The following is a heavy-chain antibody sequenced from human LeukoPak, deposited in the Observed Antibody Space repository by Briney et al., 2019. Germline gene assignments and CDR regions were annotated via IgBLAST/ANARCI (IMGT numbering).Heavy chain of an antibody. CDR1: GFTFSTSA. CDR2: ISSSGDTT. V-gene: IGHV3-23*01. J-gene: IGHJ3*02. CDR3: AKDRTTVTTLGAFDI. Sequence: GGSLRLSCAASGFTFSTSAMSWVRQAPGKGLERGSAISSSGDTTNYADVVKSRFTISRDSSKETLYLQMNSLRAEDTALYYCAKDRTTVTTLGAFDIWGQGTMVTVSS. D-gene: IGHD4-17*01.